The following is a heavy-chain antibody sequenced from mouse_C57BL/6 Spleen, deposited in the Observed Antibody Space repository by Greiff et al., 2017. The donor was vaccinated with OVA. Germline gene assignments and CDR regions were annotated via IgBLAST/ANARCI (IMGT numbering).Heavy chain of an antibody. V-gene: IGHV1-53*01. CDR1: GYTFTSYW. CDR3: ARCSYYDDAGRGLDY. CDR2: INPSNGGP. J-gene: IGHJ2*01. D-gene: IGHD2-4*01. Sequence: VQLQQPGTELVKPGASVKLSCKASGYTFTSYWMPWVKQRPGQGLEWIGNINPSNGGPNYNEKFKSKATLTVDKSSSTAYMQLSSLTSEDSAVYYSARCSYYDDAGRGLDYWGQGTTLTVSS.